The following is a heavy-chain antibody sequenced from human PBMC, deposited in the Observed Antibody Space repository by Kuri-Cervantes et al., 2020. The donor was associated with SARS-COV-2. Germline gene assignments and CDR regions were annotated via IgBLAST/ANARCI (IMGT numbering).Heavy chain of an antibody. V-gene: IGHV3-30*07. D-gene: IGHD5-12*01. CDR1: GFTFSSYA. J-gene: IGHJ4*02. CDR2: ISYDGSNK. Sequence: GGSLRLSCAASGFTFSSYAMHWVRQAPGKGLEWVAVISYDGSNKYYADSVKGRFTISRDNSKNTLYHQMNSLRAEDTAVYYCAKVRTLYGGYVFDYWGQGTLVTVS. CDR3: AKVRTLYGGYVFDY.